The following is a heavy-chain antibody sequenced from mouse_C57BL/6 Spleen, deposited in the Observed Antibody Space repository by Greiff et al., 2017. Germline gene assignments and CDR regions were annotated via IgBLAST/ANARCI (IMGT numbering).Heavy chain of an antibody. J-gene: IGHJ1*03. CDR3: ARRGYFDG. Sequence: QVQLQQPGAELVRPGSSVKLSCKASGYTFTSYWMHWVKQRPIQGLEWIGNIDPSDSDTHYNQKFKDKATLTVDKSSSTAYMQLSSLTSEDSAVYYCARRGYFDGWGTGTTVTVSS. CDR1: GYTFTSYW. CDR2: IDPSDSDT. V-gene: IGHV1-52*01.